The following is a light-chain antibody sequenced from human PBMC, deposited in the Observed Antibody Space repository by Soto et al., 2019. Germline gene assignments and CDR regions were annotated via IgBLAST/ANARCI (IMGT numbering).Light chain of an antibody. CDR3: QQYGSSPYT. CDR1: QSVSSTY. Sequence: EIVLTQSPDTLSLFPGERATLSCRASQSVSSTYLAWYQQKPGQAPRPLISATSSRATGTPDRFSGSGSGTDFTLTISRLEPEDFAVYYCQQYGSSPYTFGQGTKLEIK. J-gene: IGKJ2*01. CDR2: ATS. V-gene: IGKV3-20*01.